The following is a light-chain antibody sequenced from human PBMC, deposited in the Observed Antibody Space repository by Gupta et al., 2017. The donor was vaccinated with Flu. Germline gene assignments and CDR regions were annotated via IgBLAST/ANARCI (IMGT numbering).Light chain of an antibody. J-gene: IGLJ3*02. CDR3: QVGHSGSDLWV. CDR2: DDS. Sequence: SNVLTPPPSVSVAPGQTAKITGGGNNLGSYSVHWYQQMPGQAPILVVYDDSDRPSGIPERFSGSNSGNTATLTITRVEAGDEADYYCQVGHSGSDLWVFGGGTKLTVL. V-gene: IGLV3-21*02. CDR1: NLGSYS.